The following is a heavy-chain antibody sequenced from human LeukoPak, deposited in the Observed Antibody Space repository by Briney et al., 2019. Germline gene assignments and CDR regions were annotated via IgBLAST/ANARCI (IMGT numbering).Heavy chain of an antibody. CDR1: GDSVSSNSAA. Sequence: SQTLSLTCAISGDSVSSNSAAWNWIRQSPSRGLEWLGRTYYRSKWYHDYAVSVKSRITINPDTSKNQFSLQLNSVTPEDTAVYYCARDSSPGPGEDGYKHHMPPNFYYYYYYMDVWGKGTTVTVSS. CDR3: ARDSSPGPGEDGYKHHMPPNFYYYYYYMDV. J-gene: IGHJ6*03. CDR2: TYYRSKWYH. D-gene: IGHD5-24*01. V-gene: IGHV6-1*01.